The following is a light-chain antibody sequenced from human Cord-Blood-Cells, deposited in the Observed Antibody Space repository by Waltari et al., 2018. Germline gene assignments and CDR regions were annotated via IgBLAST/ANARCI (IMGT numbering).Light chain of an antibody. J-gene: IGKJ3*01. V-gene: IGKV1-12*01. CDR3: QQANSFPFT. CDR2: AAS. CDR1: PGISSW. Sequence: DIQMTQSPSSVSASVGDRVTITCRASPGISSWLDWYQQKPGKAPKLLIYAASSLQSGVPSRFSGSGSGTDFTRTISSLQPEDFATYYCQQANSFPFTFGPGTKVDIK.